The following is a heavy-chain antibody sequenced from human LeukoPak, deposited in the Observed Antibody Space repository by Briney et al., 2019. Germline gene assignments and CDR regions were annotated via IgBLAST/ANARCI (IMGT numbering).Heavy chain of an antibody. CDR2: IGPGPSHA. V-gene: IGHV3-21*01. CDR1: GFTFNTYG. D-gene: IGHD3-10*01. CDR3: ARDYVTMVPDS. J-gene: IGHJ4*02. Sequence: PVGSLRLSCAASGFTFNTYGMNWVRQAPGKGLEWLSYIGPGPSHAYYADSVRRRFVLSRDDAKSSLSLQISSLRPEDTPGYYCARDYVTMVPDSGGLGNLVTVSS.